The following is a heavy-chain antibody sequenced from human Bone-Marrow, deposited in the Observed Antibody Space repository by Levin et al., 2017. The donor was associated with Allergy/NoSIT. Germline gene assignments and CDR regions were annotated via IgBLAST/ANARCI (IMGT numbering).Heavy chain of an antibody. CDR1: GFSFRSYG. CDR2: ISYDGDFI. CDR3: AKSPTLTGYYEWFDP. D-gene: IGHD3-9*01. J-gene: IGHJ5*02. Sequence: LTCAASGFSFRSYGMHWVRQAPGKGLEWVGLISYDGDFIFYGDSVKGRFTIARDNSNSTLFLQMDSLSADDTAIYYCAKSPTLTGYYEWFDPWGQGTLVTVSS. V-gene: IGHV3-33*03.